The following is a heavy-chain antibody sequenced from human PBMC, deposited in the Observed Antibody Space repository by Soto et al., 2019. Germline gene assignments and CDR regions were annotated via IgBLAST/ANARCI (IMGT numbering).Heavy chain of an antibody. V-gene: IGHV1-58*02. CDR1: GFTFTSSA. Sequence: SVKVSCKASGFTFTSSAMQWVRQARGQRLEWIGWIVVGSGNTNYAQKFQERATITRDMSTSTAYMELSSLRSEDTAVYYCAAEAHYDFWSGYWPDAFDIWGQGTTVTVSS. J-gene: IGHJ3*02. CDR2: IVVGSGNT. D-gene: IGHD3-3*01. CDR3: AAEAHYDFWSGYWPDAFDI.